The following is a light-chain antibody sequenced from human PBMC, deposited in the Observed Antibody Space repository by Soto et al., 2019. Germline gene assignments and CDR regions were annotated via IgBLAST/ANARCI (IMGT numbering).Light chain of an antibody. CDR3: QAWDNSACV. CDR1: KLGDRY. J-gene: IGLJ2*01. CDR2: QDS. Sequence: SYELTQPPSVSVSPGQTASITCSGDKLGDRYACWYQQKPGQSPILVIYQDSERPSGIPERFSGSNSGNTATLTISGTQAIDEADYYCQAWDNSACVFGGGTKVTVL. V-gene: IGLV3-1*01.